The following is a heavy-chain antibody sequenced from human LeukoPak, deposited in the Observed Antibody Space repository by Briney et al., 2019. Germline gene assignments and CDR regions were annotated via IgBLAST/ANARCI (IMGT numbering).Heavy chain of an antibody. CDR1: GFTFSSYG. D-gene: IGHD5-24*01. J-gene: IGHJ6*02. CDR2: INTDGSST. Sequence: PGGSLRLSCAASGFTFSSYGMHWVRQAPGKGLVWVSRINTDGSSTSYADSVKGRFTISRDNAKNTLYLQMNSLRAEDTAVYYCARWGVEMATQDNYYGMDVWGRGTTVTVSS. CDR3: ARWGVEMATQDNYYGMDV. V-gene: IGHV3-74*01.